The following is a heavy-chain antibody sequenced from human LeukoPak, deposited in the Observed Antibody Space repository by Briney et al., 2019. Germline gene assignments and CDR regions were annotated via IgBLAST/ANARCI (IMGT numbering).Heavy chain of an antibody. D-gene: IGHD2-21*01. V-gene: IGHV3-23*01. J-gene: IGHJ4*02. Sequence: PGGSLRLSCVDSGFAFSNYALSWVRQAPGKGLEWVSTISGSGANTYHADSVKGRFTVSRDNSKNTLYLQMNSLRAEDTAVYYCAEDRGGCGGDCFDYWGQGTLVTVSS. CDR3: AEDRGGCGGDCFDY. CDR2: ISGSGANT. CDR1: GFAFSNYA.